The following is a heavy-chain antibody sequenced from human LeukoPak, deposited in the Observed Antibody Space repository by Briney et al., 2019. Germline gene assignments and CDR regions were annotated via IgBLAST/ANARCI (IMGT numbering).Heavy chain of an antibody. CDR2: IYTSGST. V-gene: IGHV4-4*07. D-gene: IGHD6-6*01. CDR3: ARIGPYSSSQPYAFDI. Sequence: SETLSLTCTVSGGSISSYYWSWLRQPAGKGLEWIGRIYTSGSTNYNPSLKSRVTMSVDTSKNQFSLKLSSVTAADTAVYYCARIGPYSSSQPYAFDIWGQGTMVTVSS. CDR1: GGSISSYY. J-gene: IGHJ3*02.